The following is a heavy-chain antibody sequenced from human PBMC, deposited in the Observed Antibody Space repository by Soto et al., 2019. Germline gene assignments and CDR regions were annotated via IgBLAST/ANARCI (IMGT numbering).Heavy chain of an antibody. CDR1: GFTFSNYW. J-gene: IGHJ4*02. V-gene: IGHV3-7*01. D-gene: IGHD3-22*01. CDR3: AKDTYYHDSSGYYVLDY. Sequence: GGSLRLSCVISGFTFSNYWMTWVRQAPGKGLEWVANIKPDGTEKYYVDSVKGRFTISRDNAKNSLFLQMNSLRAEDTAVYYCAKDTYYHDSSGYYVLDYWGQGTLVTVSS. CDR2: IKPDGTEK.